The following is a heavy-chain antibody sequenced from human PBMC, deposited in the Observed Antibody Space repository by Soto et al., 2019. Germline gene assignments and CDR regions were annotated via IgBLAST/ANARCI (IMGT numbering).Heavy chain of an antibody. CDR2: IIGVFPTT. D-gene: IGHD5-18*01. CDR3: ATVGPPLSGAFTYGYEGPFDY. CDR1: GGSQA. V-gene: IGHV1-69*06. Sequence: QVQLVQSGAEVKKPGSSVKVSCKTSGGSQATSWVRQAPGHGPEWLGGIIGVFPTTNKAEKFEGRVTINADKSTGTAYMGLSSLTSVDKAVYYCATVGPPLSGAFTYGYEGPFDYWGQGILVIVSS. J-gene: IGHJ4*02.